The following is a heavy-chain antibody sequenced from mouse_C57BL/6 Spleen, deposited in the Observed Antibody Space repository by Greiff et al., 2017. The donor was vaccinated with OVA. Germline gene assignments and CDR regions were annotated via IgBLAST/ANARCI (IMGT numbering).Heavy chain of an antibody. D-gene: IGHD3-3*01. Sequence: VQLQQPGAELVKPGASVKLSCKASGYTFTSYWMHWVKQRPGQGLEWIGMIHPNSGSTNYNEKFKSKATLTVDKSSSTAYMQLSSLTSEDSAVYDCERGGTWGYYLDYWGQGTTLTVSS. J-gene: IGHJ2*01. V-gene: IGHV1-64*01. CDR2: IHPNSGST. CDR1: GYTFTSYW. CDR3: ERGGTWGYYLDY.